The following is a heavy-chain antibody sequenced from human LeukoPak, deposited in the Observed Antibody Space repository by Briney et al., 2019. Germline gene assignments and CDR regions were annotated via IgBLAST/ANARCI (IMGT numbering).Heavy chain of an antibody. CDR3: AKTQGFFDH. Sequence: PGGSLRLSCAASGFTFSSYAMSWVRQAPGKGLEWVSAISGSGGSTYYADSVKGRFTVSRDNSKNILYLQMNSLRAEDTAIYYCAKTQGFFDHWGQGSLVTVSS. CDR1: GFTFSSYA. CDR2: ISGSGGST. V-gene: IGHV3-23*01. J-gene: IGHJ4*02.